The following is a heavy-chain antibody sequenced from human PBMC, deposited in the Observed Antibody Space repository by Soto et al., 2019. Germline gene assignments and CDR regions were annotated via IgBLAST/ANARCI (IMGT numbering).Heavy chain of an antibody. D-gene: IGHD3-3*01. CDR1: GFTFSNAW. CDR3: TVSYYDFWSGSGPFDY. J-gene: IGHJ4*02. Sequence: GGSLRLSCAASGFTFSNAWMSWVRQAPGKGLEWVGRIKSKTDGGTTDYAAPVKGRFTISRDDSKNTLYLQMNSLKTEDTAVYYCTVSYYDFWSGSGPFDYWGQGTLVTVSS. CDR2: IKSKTDGGTT. V-gene: IGHV3-15*01.